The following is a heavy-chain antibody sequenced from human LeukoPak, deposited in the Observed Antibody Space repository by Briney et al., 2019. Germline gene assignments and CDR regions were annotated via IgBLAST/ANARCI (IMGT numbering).Heavy chain of an antibody. CDR1: GLTFTSYS. J-gene: IGHJ4*02. V-gene: IGHV3-23*01. Sequence: GGSLRLSCAASGLTFTSYSMNWVRQAPGKGLEWVSTISGGGGSTYYADSVKGRFAISRDNSKNTLYLQVNSLRAEDTAVYYCAKGGKWDVTPFDYWGQGTLVTVSS. CDR2: ISGGGGST. D-gene: IGHD1-26*01. CDR3: AKGGKWDVTPFDY.